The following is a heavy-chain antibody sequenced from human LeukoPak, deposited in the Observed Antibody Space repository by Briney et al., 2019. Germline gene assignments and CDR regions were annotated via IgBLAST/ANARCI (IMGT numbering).Heavy chain of an antibody. Sequence: PGGSLRLSCAASGFTFSSYAMSWVRQAPGKGLEWVSAISSSGGSTYYADSVKGRFTISRDNSKNTLYLQMNSLRAEDTAVYYCAKTYLVVPAAIHFDYWGQGTLVTVSS. V-gene: IGHV3-23*01. CDR2: ISSSGGST. CDR3: AKTYLVVPAAIHFDY. D-gene: IGHD2-2*02. J-gene: IGHJ4*02. CDR1: GFTFSSYA.